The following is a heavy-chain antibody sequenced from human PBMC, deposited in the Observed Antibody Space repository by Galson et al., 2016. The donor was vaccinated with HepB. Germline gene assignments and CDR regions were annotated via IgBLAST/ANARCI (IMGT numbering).Heavy chain of an antibody. D-gene: IGHD2-15*01. CDR3: AQCSGGSCFSTNYCDS. CDR2: ISDGGTT. V-gene: IGHV3-23*01. CDR1: GFIFNNYA. J-gene: IGHJ4*02. Sequence: SLRLSCAASGFIFNNYAMTWVRQAPGEGLEWVSGISDGGTTIYADSVTGRFTISRDNSKKTLYMQMNSLRVEDTAVYYCAQCSGGSCFSTNYCDSWAQGIRVTDSS.